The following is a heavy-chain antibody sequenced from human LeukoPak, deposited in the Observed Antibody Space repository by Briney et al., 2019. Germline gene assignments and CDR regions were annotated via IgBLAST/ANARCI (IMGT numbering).Heavy chain of an antibody. CDR2: IIPIFGTA. D-gene: IGHD3-22*01. Sequence: SVKVSCKASGGAFSSYAISWVRQAPGQGLEWMGGIIPIFGTANYAQKFQGRVTITTDESTSTAYMELSSLRSEDTAVYYCARTGYYYDSSGYLYYFDYWGQGTLVTVSS. J-gene: IGHJ4*02. CDR3: ARTGYYYDSSGYLYYFDY. CDR1: GGAFSSYA. V-gene: IGHV1-69*05.